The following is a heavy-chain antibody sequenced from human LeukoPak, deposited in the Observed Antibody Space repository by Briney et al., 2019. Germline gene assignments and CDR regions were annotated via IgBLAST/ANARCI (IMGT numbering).Heavy chain of an antibody. J-gene: IGHJ4*02. CDR2: ISSSSSYI. CDR3: AKDISPHYYGSGSYIDY. CDR1: GFTFSSYS. Sequence: GGSLRLSCAASGFTFSSYSMNWVRQAPGKGLEWVSSISSSSSYIYYADPVKGRFTISRDNAKNSLYLQMNSLRAEDTALYYCAKDISPHYYGSGSYIDYWGQGTLVTVSS. V-gene: IGHV3-21*04. D-gene: IGHD3-10*01.